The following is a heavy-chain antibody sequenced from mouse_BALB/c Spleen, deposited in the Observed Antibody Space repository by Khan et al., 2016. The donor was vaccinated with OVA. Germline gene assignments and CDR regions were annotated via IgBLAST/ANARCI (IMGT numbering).Heavy chain of an antibody. CDR1: GYTFTNYG. J-gene: IGHJ1*01. CDR2: INTYTGEP. CDR3: ARVASYWYFDV. V-gene: IGHV9-1*02. Sequence: QIQLVQSGPELKKPGETVKISCKASGYTFTNYGMNWVKQAPGKGLKWMGWINTYTGEPTYTDDFKGRFAFSLETSASTAYLQINNLKNEDMATYFCARVASYWYFDVWGPGTTVTVSS.